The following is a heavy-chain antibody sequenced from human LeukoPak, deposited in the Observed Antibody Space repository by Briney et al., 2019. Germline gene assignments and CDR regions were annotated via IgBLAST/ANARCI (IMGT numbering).Heavy chain of an antibody. CDR2: IQYDGSNK. CDR1: GFTFSDYG. CDR3: AKDGNFGSGSYYRGDS. Sequence: GGSLRLSCAASGFTFSDYGIHWVRQGPGKGREWVAFIQYDGSNKYYADSVKGRFTISRDNSKNTLYLQMNSLRAEDTAVYYCAKDGNFGSGSYYRGDSWGQGTLVTVSS. D-gene: IGHD3-10*01. V-gene: IGHV3-30*02. J-gene: IGHJ4*02.